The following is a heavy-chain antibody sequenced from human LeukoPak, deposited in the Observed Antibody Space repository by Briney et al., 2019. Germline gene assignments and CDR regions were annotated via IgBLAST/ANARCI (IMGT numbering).Heavy chain of an antibody. V-gene: IGHV3-21*01. J-gene: IGHJ4*02. D-gene: IGHD6-13*01. CDR1: GFTFSSYS. CDR3: ARGGLRIAAAV. CDR2: ISSSSSYI. Sequence: GGSLRLSCAASGFTFSSYSMNWVRQAPGKGLEWVSSISSSSSYIYYADSVKGRFTISRDNAKNSLYLQMNSLRAEDTAVYYCARGGLRIAAAVWGQGTLVTVSS.